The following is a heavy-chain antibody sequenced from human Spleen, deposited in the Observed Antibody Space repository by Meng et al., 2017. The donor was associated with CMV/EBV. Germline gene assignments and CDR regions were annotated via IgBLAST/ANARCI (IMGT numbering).Heavy chain of an antibody. CDR3: ARDLRFLEGGHRTGWFDP. Sequence: ISSSSHYWGWIRQSQRTGLEWIGSMYNSGTTYYNPSLRSRVTISVDTSKNQFSLKMRSVTAADTAVYFCARDLRFLEGGHRTGWFDPWGQGTLVTVSS. CDR2: MYNSGTT. CDR1: ISSSSHY. D-gene: IGHD3-3*01. V-gene: IGHV4-39*07. J-gene: IGHJ5*02.